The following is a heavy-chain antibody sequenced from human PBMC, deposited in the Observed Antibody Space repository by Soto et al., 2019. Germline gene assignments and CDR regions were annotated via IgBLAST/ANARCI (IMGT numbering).Heavy chain of an antibody. V-gene: IGHV4-61*01. CDR2: IYYSGST. CDR3: ARDVVVVAAMDYYYYGMDV. J-gene: IGHJ6*02. Sequence: QVQLQESGPGLVKPSETLSLTCTVSGGSVSSGSYYWSWIRQPPGKGLEWIGSIYYSGSTNYNPSLKSRVTISVDTAKNQFSLKLSSVTAADTAVYYCARDVVVVAAMDYYYYGMDVWGQGTTVTVSS. CDR1: GGSVSSGSYY. D-gene: IGHD2-15*01.